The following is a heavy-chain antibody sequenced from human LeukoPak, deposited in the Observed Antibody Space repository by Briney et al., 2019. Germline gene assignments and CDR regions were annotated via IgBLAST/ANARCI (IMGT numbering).Heavy chain of an antibody. J-gene: IGHJ4*02. CDR2: TSGSGNSK. Sequence: GGSLRLSCAASGFTFSNHGMAWVRQAPGKGLEWLSSTSGSGNSKYYADSVKGRFTVSRDNSKNMLYLEMNSLRAEDTAIYYCVRLFYYFDYWGRGTLVAVSS. D-gene: IGHD3-9*01. V-gene: IGHV3-23*01. CDR1: GFTFSNHG. CDR3: VRLFYYFDY.